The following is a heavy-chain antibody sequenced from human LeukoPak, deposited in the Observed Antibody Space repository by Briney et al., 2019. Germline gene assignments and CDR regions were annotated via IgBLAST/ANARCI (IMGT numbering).Heavy chain of an antibody. D-gene: IGHD1-26*01. CDR3: ALLGVGATSGAFDI. CDR2: IRYDGSNK. Sequence: PGGSLRLSCAASGFTFSSYGMHWVRQAPGKGLEWVAFIRYDGSNKYYADSVKGRFTISRDNSKNTLYLQMNSLRAEDTAVYYCALLGVGATSGAFDIWGQGTMVTVSS. J-gene: IGHJ3*02. V-gene: IGHV3-30*02. CDR1: GFTFSSYG.